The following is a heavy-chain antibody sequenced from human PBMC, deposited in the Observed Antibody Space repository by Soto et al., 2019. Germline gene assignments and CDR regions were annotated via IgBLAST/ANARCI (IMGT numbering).Heavy chain of an antibody. Sequence: GASVKVSCKASGYTFTSYGISWVRQAPGQGLEWMGWISAYNGNTNYAQELQGRVTMTTDTSTSTAYMELRSLRSDDTAVYYCARDLKGSSWYYYFDYWGQGTLVTVSS. CDR3: ARDLKGSSWYYYFDY. D-gene: IGHD6-13*01. J-gene: IGHJ4*02. CDR2: ISAYNGNT. V-gene: IGHV1-18*01. CDR1: GYTFTSYG.